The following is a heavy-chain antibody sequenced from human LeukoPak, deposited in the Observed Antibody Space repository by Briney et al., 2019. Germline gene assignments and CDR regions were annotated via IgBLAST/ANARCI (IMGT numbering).Heavy chain of an antibody. J-gene: IGHJ4*02. V-gene: IGHV3-7*01. D-gene: IGHD2-8*02. CDR2: IKMDGSEK. CDR3: VRTPPTLGYCTETSCPFDH. Sequence: PGGSLRLSCAGSGFTFGWYWMSWVRKAPGKGLEWVANIKMDGSEKYYLDSVRGRFTISGDNARNSVYLQMSSLRAEDTAVYYCVRTPPTLGYCTETSCPFDHWGQGALVSVSS. CDR1: GFTFGWYW.